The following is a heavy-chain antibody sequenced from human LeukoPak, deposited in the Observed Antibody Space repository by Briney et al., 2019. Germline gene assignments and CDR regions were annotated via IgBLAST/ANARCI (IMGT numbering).Heavy chain of an antibody. Sequence: PSETLSLTCTVSGGSISSYYWSWIRQLPGKGLEWIGYIYTSGSTNYNPSLKSRVTISVDTSKNQFSLKLSSVTAADTAVYYCARHGDYYDSSGYYLVGPLDYWGQGTLVTVSS. D-gene: IGHD3-22*01. CDR1: GGSISSYY. J-gene: IGHJ4*02. CDR3: ARHGDYYDSSGYYLVGPLDY. V-gene: IGHV4-4*09. CDR2: IYTSGST.